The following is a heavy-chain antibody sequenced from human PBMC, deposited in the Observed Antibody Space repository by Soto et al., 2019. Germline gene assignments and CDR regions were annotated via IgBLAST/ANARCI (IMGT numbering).Heavy chain of an antibody. CDR1: GFTFSSYA. V-gene: IGHV3-23*01. D-gene: IGHD2-15*01. CDR3: AKRRGAGGHFDY. Sequence: PGGSLRLSXAASGFTFSSYAMGWVHQGPGKGLEWVAVVSIGGSTHYADSVRGRFTISRDNSKNTLSLQMNSLTAEDTAVYFCAKRRGAGGHFDYWGQGALVTVSS. J-gene: IGHJ4*02. CDR2: VSIGGST.